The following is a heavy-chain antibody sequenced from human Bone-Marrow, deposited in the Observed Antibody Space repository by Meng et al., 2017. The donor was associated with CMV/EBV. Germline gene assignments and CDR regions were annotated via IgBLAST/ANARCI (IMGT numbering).Heavy chain of an antibody. J-gene: IGHJ6*02. Sequence: GSLRLSCTVSGGSISSYYWSWIRQPPGKGLEWIGYIYYSGSTNYNPSLKSRVTISVDTSKNQFSLKLSSVTAADTAVYYCARDSFSGMDVWGQGTTVTGSS. CDR3: ARDSFSGMDV. V-gene: IGHV4-59*01. CDR2: IYYSGST. CDR1: GGSISSYY.